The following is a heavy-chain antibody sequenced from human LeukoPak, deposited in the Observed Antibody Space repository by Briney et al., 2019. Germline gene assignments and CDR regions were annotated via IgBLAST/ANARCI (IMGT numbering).Heavy chain of an antibody. J-gene: IGHJ4*02. Sequence: SVKVSCKASGGTFSSYAISWVRQAPGQGLEWMGGIIPIFGTANYAQKFQGRVTITTDESTSTAYMELSSLRSEDTAVYYCARDRYYYDSSGYYIPDYWGQGTLVTVSS. CDR1: GGTFSSYA. V-gene: IGHV1-69*05. D-gene: IGHD3-22*01. CDR2: IIPIFGTA. CDR3: ARDRYYYDSSGYYIPDY.